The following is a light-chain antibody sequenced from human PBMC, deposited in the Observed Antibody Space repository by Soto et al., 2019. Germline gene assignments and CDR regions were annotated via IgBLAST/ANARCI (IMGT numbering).Light chain of an antibody. Sequence: EIVMTQSQATLSVSPGERATLSCRASQSVNSNLAWYRQKPGQAPRLLISDASTRATGVPARFSGSGSGTEFTLTIRSLQSEDSGIYYCQQYNFWPPLTFGGGTKVEIK. J-gene: IGKJ4*01. CDR2: DAS. CDR1: QSVNSN. V-gene: IGKV3-15*01. CDR3: QQYNFWPPLT.